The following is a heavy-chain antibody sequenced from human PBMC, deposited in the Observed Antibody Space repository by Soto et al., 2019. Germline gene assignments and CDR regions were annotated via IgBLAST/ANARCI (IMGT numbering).Heavy chain of an antibody. D-gene: IGHD6-19*01. Sequence: ASVKVSCKASGYTFTGYYMHWVRQAPGQGLEWMGWINPNSGGTNYAQKFQGWVTMTRDTSISTAYMELSRLRSDDTAVYYCARAGSYSSGWYSYYGMDVWGQGTTVTVYS. CDR1: GYTFTGYY. V-gene: IGHV1-2*04. CDR2: INPNSGGT. CDR3: ARAGSYSSGWYSYYGMDV. J-gene: IGHJ6*02.